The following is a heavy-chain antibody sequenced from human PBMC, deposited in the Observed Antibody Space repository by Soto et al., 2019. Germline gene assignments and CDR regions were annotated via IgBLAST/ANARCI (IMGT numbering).Heavy chain of an antibody. CDR2: ISSSGDTI. CDR3: ARDDGRRATHLDY. J-gene: IGHJ4*02. Sequence: TGGSLRLSCAVSGFTFSSYSMNWVRQAPGKGLEWVSYISSSGDTIYYADSVKGRFTISRDNAKNSLYLQMNSLRAEDTAVYYCARDDGRRATHLDYWGQGTLVTVSS. D-gene: IGHD2-15*01. V-gene: IGHV3-48*01. CDR1: GFTFSSYS.